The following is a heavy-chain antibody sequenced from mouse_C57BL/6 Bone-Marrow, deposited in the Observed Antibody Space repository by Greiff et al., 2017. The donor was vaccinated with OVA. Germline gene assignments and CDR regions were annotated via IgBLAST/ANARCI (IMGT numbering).Heavy chain of an antibody. CDR1: GFTFSDYY. V-gene: IGHV5-16*01. CDR3: ARERGFYYAMDY. J-gene: IGHJ4*01. Sequence: EVQLVESEGGLVQPGSSMKLSCTASGFTFSDYYMAWVRQVPEKGLEWVANINYDGSSTYYLDSLKSRFIISRDNAKNILYLQMSSLKSEDTATDYCARERGFYYAMDYWGQGTSVTVSS. CDR2: INYDGSST.